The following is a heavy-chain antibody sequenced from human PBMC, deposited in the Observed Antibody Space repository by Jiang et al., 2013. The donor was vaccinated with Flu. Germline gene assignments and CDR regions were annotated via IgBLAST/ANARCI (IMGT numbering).Heavy chain of an antibody. CDR2: IRYDGSNE. CDR1: GFTFSNYG. D-gene: IGHD5-24*01. Sequence: QLVESEGGVVQPGGSLRLSCAASGFTFSNYGMHWVRQAPGKGLEWVAFIRYDGSNEYHADSVKGRFTISRDNSKNTLYLQMNSLTTEDTAVYYCVKEGPDGYSFYLQYWGQGTLVTVSS. V-gene: IGHV3-30*02. J-gene: IGHJ1*01. CDR3: VKEGPDGYSFYLQY.